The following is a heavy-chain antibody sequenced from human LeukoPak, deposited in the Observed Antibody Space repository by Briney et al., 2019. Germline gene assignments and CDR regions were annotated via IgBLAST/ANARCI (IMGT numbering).Heavy chain of an antibody. D-gene: IGHD6-13*01. CDR3: ARAGVAAAYFDY. Sequence: PGGSLRLSCAASGFTVSSNHMSWVRQAPGKGLEWVSVIYSGGSTYYADSVKGRFTISRDNSKNTLYLQMNSLRAEDTAVYYCARAGVAAAYFDYWGQGTLVTVSS. V-gene: IGHV3-66*01. J-gene: IGHJ4*02. CDR1: GFTVSSNH. CDR2: IYSGGST.